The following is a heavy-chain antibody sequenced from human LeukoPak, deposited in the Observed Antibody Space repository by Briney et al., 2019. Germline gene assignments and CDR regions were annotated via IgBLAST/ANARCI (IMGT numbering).Heavy chain of an antibody. CDR1: GESFIDYY. D-gene: IGHD3-22*01. CDR2: IKHGGGT. CDR3: ARVGPHYYDSSGLYYFDY. V-gene: IGHV4-34*01. Sequence: SETLSLTCSVSGESFIDYYWAWIRQPPGKGLEWIGEIKHGGGTNYSPSLKSRVTISQDTYRNQFSLNLKSVTAADTAVYYCARVGPHYYDSSGLYYFDYWGQGTLVTVSS. J-gene: IGHJ4*02.